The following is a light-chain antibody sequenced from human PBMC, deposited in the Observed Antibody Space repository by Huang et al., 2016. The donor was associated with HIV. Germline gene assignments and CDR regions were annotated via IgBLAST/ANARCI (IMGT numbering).Light chain of an antibody. V-gene: IGKV3-20*01. CDR3: QHYGRSPPFT. J-gene: IGKJ3*01. Sequence: EIVLTQSPGTLSLSPGDTATLSCRASQSVISSYLAWYQQKPGQTPRLLIYGASSRATVIPDRFSGSGSGTEYTLTINNLEPEDFAVYFCQHYGRSPPFTFGPGTKVHI. CDR1: QSVISSY. CDR2: GAS.